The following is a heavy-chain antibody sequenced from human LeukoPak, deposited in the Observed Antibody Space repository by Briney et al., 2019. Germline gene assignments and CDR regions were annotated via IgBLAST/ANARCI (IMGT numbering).Heavy chain of an antibody. CDR2: ISVYNGNT. Sequence: ASVKVSCKTSGYSFILYGISWVRQAPGQGLEWMGWISVYNGNTNYAQKLQGRVTMTTDTSTSTAYMELRSLRSDDTAVYYCARDPMGGGYAFDYWGQGTLVTVSS. CDR3: ARDPMGGGYAFDY. J-gene: IGHJ4*02. D-gene: IGHD5-12*01. V-gene: IGHV1-18*01. CDR1: GYSFILYG.